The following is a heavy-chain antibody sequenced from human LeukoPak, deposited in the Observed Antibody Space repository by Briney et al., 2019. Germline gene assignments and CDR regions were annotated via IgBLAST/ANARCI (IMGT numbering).Heavy chain of an antibody. CDR1: GGSISSSSYY. V-gene: IGHV4-39*01. CDR2: IYYSGST. CDR3: ARHGPESSSYDY. J-gene: IGHJ4*02. Sequence: SETLSLTCTVSGGSISSSSYYWGWIRQPPGKGLEWIGSIYYSGSTYYNPSLKSRVTISVDTSKNQFSLKLSSVTAADTAVYYCARHGPESSSYDYWGQGTLVTVSS. D-gene: IGHD6-6*01.